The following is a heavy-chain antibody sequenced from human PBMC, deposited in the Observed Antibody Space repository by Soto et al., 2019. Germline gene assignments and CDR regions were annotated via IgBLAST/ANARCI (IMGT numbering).Heavy chain of an antibody. D-gene: IGHD4-4*01. CDR3: ARVLGGMATVPFDY. V-gene: IGHV3-30-3*01. CDR2: ISYEGSNK. CDR1: GFTFSSYA. J-gene: IGHJ4*02. Sequence: GGSLRLSCAASGFTFSSYAMHWVRQAPGTGLEWVTVISYEGSNKYYADSVKGRFTISRDNSKNTLYLQMNSLRTEDTAVYYCARVLGGMATVPFDYWGQGALVTVSS.